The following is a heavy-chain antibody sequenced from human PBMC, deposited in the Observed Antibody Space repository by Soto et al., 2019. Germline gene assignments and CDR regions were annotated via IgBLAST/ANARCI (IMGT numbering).Heavy chain of an antibody. Sequence: SETLSLTCTVSGSSISSSSYYWGWIRQPPGKGLEWIGSIYYSGSTYYNPSLKSRVTISVDTSKNQFSLKLSSVTAADTAVYYCARHESGYDYGYTDWFDPWGQGTLVTVSS. CDR3: ARHESGYDYGYTDWFDP. J-gene: IGHJ5*02. D-gene: IGHD5-12*01. CDR1: GSSISSSSYY. V-gene: IGHV4-39*01. CDR2: IYYSGST.